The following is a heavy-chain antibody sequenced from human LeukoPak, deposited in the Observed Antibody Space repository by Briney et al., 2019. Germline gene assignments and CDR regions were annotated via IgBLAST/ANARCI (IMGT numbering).Heavy chain of an antibody. Sequence: SETPSLTCTVSGGSISSYYWSWIRQPPGKGLEWIGYIYYSGSTNYNPSLKSRVTISVDTSKNQFSLKLSSVTAADTAVYYCARAELLHAFDIWGQGTMVTVSS. CDR3: ARAELLHAFDI. D-gene: IGHD1-26*01. V-gene: IGHV4-59*01. J-gene: IGHJ3*02. CDR2: IYYSGST. CDR1: GGSISSYY.